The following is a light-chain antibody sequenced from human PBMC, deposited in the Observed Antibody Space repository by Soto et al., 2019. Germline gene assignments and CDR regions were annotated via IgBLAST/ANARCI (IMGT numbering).Light chain of an antibody. CDR2: AAS. CDR1: QGSGSA. J-gene: IGKJ4*01. V-gene: IGKV1-17*01. Sequence: DIQMTQSPSSLSASVGDRVTITCRASQGSGSALGWYQQKPRKAPKRLIYAASSLQSGVPSRFSGSGSGTEFTSTISSLQPDDVETYYCRQHNSYPPTVGGGTKVEIK. CDR3: RQHNSYPPT.